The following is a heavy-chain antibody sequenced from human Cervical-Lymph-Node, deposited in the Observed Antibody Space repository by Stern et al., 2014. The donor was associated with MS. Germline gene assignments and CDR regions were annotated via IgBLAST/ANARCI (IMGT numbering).Heavy chain of an antibody. CDR3: AREKRGATGTLFDY. Sequence: VQLVESGAEVKKPGASVKVSCKASRFTFTNYAIHWVRQAPGQRLELMGWINAANGDTKYSQNFQARITIPRDTSAGTAYMELSSLRSEDTAVYYCAREKRGATGTLFDYWGQGTLVTVSS. V-gene: IGHV1-3*01. CDR1: RFTFTNYA. J-gene: IGHJ4*02. CDR2: INAANGDT. D-gene: IGHD1-1*01.